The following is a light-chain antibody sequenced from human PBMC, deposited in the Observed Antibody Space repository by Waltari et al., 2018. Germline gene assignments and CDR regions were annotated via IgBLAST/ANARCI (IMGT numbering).Light chain of an antibody. CDR2: DVT. J-gene: IGLJ2*01. CDR1: ITDAGASNF. Sequence: QSALTQPASVSGSPGQSITISCTGTITDAGASNFLSWYQQHPGRAPQLMIYDVTERPSGISYRFSGSKSANTASLTISGLLPEYEAIYYCSSFTDTHTLLFGGGTTVTVL. CDR3: SSFTDTHTLL. V-gene: IGLV2-14*03.